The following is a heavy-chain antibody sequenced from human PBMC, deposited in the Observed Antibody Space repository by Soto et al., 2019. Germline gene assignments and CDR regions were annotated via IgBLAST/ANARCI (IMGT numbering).Heavy chain of an antibody. CDR3: ARGPNPYYFDY. Sequence: QVQFVQSGAEVKKPGASVKVSCKASGYTFTSYAMHWVRQAPGQRLEWMGWINAGNGNTKYSQKFQGRVTITRDTSASTAYMELSRLRSEDTAVYYCARGPNPYYFDYWGQGALVTVSS. CDR1: GYTFTSYA. CDR2: INAGNGNT. J-gene: IGHJ4*02. V-gene: IGHV1-3*01.